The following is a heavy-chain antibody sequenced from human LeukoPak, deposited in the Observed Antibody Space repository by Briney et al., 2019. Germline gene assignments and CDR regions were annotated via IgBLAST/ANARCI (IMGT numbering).Heavy chain of an antibody. Sequence: ASVKVSCKASRYTFTAYFMHWVRQAPGQGLEWMGWINPNTGGTNYAQNFQGRVTMTRDTSISTAYTELSRLTSDDTAAYYCARGYCRGVSCYSLDLWGQGTLVTVSS. CDR1: RYTFTAYF. D-gene: IGHD2-15*01. CDR3: ARGYCRGVSCYSLDL. CDR2: INPNTGGT. J-gene: IGHJ5*02. V-gene: IGHV1-2*02.